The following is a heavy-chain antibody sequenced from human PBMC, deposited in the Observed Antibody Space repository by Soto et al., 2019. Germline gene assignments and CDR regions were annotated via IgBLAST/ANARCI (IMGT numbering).Heavy chain of an antibody. D-gene: IGHD5-18*01. Sequence: RGSLRLSCAASGFTFSSYSMNWVRQAPGKGLEWVSSISSSSSYIYYADSVKGRFTISRDNAKNSLYLQMNSLRAEDTAVYYCARERGYSYGDAFDIWGQGTMVTVSS. V-gene: IGHV3-21*01. CDR1: GFTFSSYS. CDR3: ARERGYSYGDAFDI. J-gene: IGHJ3*02. CDR2: ISSSSSYI.